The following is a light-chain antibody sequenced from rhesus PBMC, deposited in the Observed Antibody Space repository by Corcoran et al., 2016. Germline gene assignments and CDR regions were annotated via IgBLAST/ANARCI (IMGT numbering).Light chain of an antibody. CDR2: GAS. V-gene: IGKV3-24*04. Sequence: EIVMTQSPATLSLSPGERATLSCRASQSVGSSLAWYQQKPGQAPRLLIYGASSRATGIPDGFSGSGAGTAFTLTISSLEPEDVAVYYCLQRSNWPWTFGQGTKVEIK. CDR1: QSVGSS. J-gene: IGKJ1*01. CDR3: LQRSNWPWT.